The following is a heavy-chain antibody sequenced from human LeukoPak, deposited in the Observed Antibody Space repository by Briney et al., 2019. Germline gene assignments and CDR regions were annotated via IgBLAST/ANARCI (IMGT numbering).Heavy chain of an antibody. V-gene: IGHV1-8*03. D-gene: IGHD6-19*01. CDR2: MNLKSGYT. J-gene: IGHJ4*02. Sequence: ASVKVSCKASGYTFTTYDINWVRQASGQGLEWMGWMNLKSGYTGYAQKFQGRVTITGDTSISTAYMELSSLRSEDTAVYYCVSVAGSIDYWGQGTLVTVSS. CDR1: GYTFTTYD. CDR3: VSVAGSIDY.